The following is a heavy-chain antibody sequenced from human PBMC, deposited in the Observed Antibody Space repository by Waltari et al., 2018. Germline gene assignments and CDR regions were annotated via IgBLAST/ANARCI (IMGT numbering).Heavy chain of an antibody. D-gene: IGHD6-13*01. J-gene: IGHJ4*02. Sequence: QVRLQESGPGLVKPSETLSLPCRVSDFSISSGYSSAWIRQPPGKGLEWIASSYHSGGTYYNPSLKSRVTIFVDTSKTQFSLKLTSVTAADTAVYFCARAPSTYSSSWYRVGFDYWGQGTLVTVSS. CDR1: DFSISSGYS. V-gene: IGHV4-38-2*02. CDR2: SYHSGGT. CDR3: ARAPSTYSSSWYRVGFDY.